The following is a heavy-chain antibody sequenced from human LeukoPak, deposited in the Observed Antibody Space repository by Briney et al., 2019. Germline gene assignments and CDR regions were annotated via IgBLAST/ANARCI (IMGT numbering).Heavy chain of an antibody. CDR3: ARGTFSGYYLEPTDY. CDR1: GGSISSGSYY. D-gene: IGHD3-22*01. Sequence: PSETLSLTCTVSGGSISSGSYYWRWIRQPAGKGLEWIGRIYTSGSTNYNPSLKSRVTISVDTSKNQFSLKLSSVTAADTAVYYCARGTFSGYYLEPTDYWGQGTLVTVSS. V-gene: IGHV4-61*02. J-gene: IGHJ4*02. CDR2: IYTSGST.